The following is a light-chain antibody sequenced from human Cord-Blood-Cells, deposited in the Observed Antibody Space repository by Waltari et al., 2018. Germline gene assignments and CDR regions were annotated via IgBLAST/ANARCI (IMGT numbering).Light chain of an antibody. CDR1: SSHVGGYNY. J-gene: IGLJ3*02. Sequence: QSALTQPRSVSGSPGQSVTISCTGTSSHVGGYNYVSWYQPHPGKAPKLMIYDVSQRPAGDPDRFSGAQAGNTASLTISWLQREDEAEYYCCAYAGSWVVGGGTKLTVL. V-gene: IGLV2-11*01. CDR3: CAYAGSWV. CDR2: DVS.